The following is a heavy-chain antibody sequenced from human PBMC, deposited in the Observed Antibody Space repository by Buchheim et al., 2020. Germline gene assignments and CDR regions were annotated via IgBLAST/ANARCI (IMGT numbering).Heavy chain of an antibody. J-gene: IGHJ5*02. D-gene: IGHD2-15*01. CDR1: GFTFSSYA. V-gene: IGHV3-30*01. CDR3: ARAIQDHILGYCSGGSCYYNWFDP. Sequence: QVQLVESGGGVVQPGRSLRLSCAASGFTFSSYAMHWVRQAPGTGLEWVAVISYDGSNKYYADSVTGRFTISRDNSKNTLYLQMNSLSAEDTAVYYCARAIQDHILGYCSGGSCYYNWFDPWGQGTL. CDR2: ISYDGSNK.